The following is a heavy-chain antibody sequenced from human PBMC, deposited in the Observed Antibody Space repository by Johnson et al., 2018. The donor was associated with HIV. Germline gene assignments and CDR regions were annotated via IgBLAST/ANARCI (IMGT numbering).Heavy chain of an antibody. J-gene: IGHJ3*01. D-gene: IGHD3-16*01. CDR1: GFTFTNAW. Sequence: VQLVESGGGLVKPGGSLRLSCAASGFTFTNAWMTWVRQAPGKGLEWVGRIESKTDGGTTDYADSVKGRFTISSDSSKNTLYLQMNSLRIEDTAVYYCARGSRYTYDNDDVYLLQAFDVWGQGTVVTVSS. CDR2: IESKTDGGTT. V-gene: IGHV3-15*04. CDR3: ARGSRYTYDNDDVYLLQAFDV.